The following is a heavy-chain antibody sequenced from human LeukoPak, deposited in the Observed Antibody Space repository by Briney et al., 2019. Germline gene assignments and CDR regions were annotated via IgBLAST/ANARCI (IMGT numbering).Heavy chain of an antibody. CDR1: GFTFSNFW. V-gene: IGHV4-34*01. CDR3: ARGKYYYDSSGYLSY. D-gene: IGHD3-22*01. CDR2: INHSGST. J-gene: IGHJ4*02. Sequence: GSLRLSCAVSGFTFSNFWMSWVRQAPGRGLEWIGEINHSGSTNYNPSLKSRVTISVDTSKNQFSLKLSSVTAADTAVYYCARGKYYYDSSGYLSYWGQGTLVTVSS.